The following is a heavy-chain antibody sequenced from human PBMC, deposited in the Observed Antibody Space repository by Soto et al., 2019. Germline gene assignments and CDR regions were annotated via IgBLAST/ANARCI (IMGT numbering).Heavy chain of an antibody. Sequence: GASVKVSCKASGYTFSSYAMHWVRQAPGQRLEGMGWINAGNGNRKYSQKFQGRVTITRDTSATTAYMELSSLRSEDTAVYYCARDSFSGGDFDYWGQGTLVTVSS. CDR2: INAGNGNR. D-gene: IGHD3-3*01. V-gene: IGHV1-3*01. CDR1: GYTFSSYA. CDR3: ARDSFSGGDFDY. J-gene: IGHJ4*02.